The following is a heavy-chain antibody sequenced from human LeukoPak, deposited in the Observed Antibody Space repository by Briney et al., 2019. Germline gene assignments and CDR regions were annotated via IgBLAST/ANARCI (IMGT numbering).Heavy chain of an antibody. Sequence: GGSLRLSCAASGFTFSSYAMSWVRQAPGKGLEWVSAISGSGGSTYYADSVKGRFTISRDNSKNTLYLQMNSLRAEDTAVYYCAKTPGEYYYDSSGYLGWYFDLWGRGTLVTVSS. V-gene: IGHV3-23*01. J-gene: IGHJ2*01. CDR1: GFTFSSYA. D-gene: IGHD3-22*01. CDR3: AKTPGEYYYDSSGYLGWYFDL. CDR2: ISGSGGST.